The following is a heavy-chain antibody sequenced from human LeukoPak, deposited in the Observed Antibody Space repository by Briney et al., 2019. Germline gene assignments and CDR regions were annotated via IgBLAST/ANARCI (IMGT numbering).Heavy chain of an antibody. J-gene: IGHJ4*02. CDR3: ARERREYSGSYRIFDY. D-gene: IGHD1-26*01. CDR1: GFTFSSYS. V-gene: IGHV3-48*04. Sequence: PGGSLRLSCAVSGFTFSSYSMNWVRQAPGKGLEWVSYISGGSNMIYYADSVRGRFTISRDNAKNSLYLQMTSLTAEDTAVYYCARERREYSGSYRIFDYWGQGTLVTVSS. CDR2: ISGGSNMI.